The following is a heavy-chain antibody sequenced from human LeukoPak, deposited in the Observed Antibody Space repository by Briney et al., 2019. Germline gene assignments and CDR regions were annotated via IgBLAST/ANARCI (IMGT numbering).Heavy chain of an antibody. Sequence: ASVKVSCKASGYIFTNYGISWVRQAPGQGLEWMGWISAYNGNTKYAQKFQGRVTVTTDIPTTTAYMELRGLRSDDTAVYYCARGSALRFLEWLPFDIWGQGTMVTVSS. J-gene: IGHJ3*02. CDR2: ISAYNGNT. CDR3: ARGSALRFLEWLPFDI. D-gene: IGHD3-3*01. CDR1: GYIFTNYG. V-gene: IGHV1-18*01.